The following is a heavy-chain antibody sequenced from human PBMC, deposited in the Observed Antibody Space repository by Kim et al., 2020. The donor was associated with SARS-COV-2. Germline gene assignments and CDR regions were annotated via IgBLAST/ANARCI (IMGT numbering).Heavy chain of an antibody. D-gene: IGHD6-13*01. V-gene: IGHV3-11*05. J-gene: IGHJ3*02. CDR3: ARDRVIAAAWADAFEM. Sequence: VKGRFTISRDKDKNSLFLQMNSLRAEDTALYFCARDRVIAAAWADAFEMWGQGTMVTVSS.